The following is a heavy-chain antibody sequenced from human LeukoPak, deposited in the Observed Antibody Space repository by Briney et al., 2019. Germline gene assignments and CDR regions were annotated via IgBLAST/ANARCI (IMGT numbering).Heavy chain of an antibody. CDR3: AKDGGYDSSGYLTYYFDY. J-gene: IGHJ4*02. V-gene: IGHV3-30*18. CDR1: GFTFSSYG. Sequence: GGSLRLSCAASGFTFSSYGVHWVRQAPGKGLEWVAVISYDGSNKYYADSVKGRFTISRDNSKNTLYLQMNSLRAEDTAVYYCAKDGGYDSSGYLTYYFDYWGQGTLVTVSS. D-gene: IGHD3-22*01. CDR2: ISYDGSNK.